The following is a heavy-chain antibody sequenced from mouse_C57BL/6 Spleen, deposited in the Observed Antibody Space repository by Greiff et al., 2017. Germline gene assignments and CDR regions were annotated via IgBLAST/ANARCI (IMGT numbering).Heavy chain of an antibody. J-gene: IGHJ3*01. CDR3: ARGGYYGSSPFAY. CDR2: IYPRDGST. D-gene: IGHD1-1*01. V-gene: IGHV1-85*01. CDR1: GYTFTSYD. Sequence: LQESGPELVKPGASVKLSCKASGYTFTSYDINWVKQRPGQGLEWIGWIYPRDGSTKYNEKFKGKATLTVDTSSSTAYMELHSLTSEDSAVYFCARGGYYGSSPFAYWGQGTLVTVSA.